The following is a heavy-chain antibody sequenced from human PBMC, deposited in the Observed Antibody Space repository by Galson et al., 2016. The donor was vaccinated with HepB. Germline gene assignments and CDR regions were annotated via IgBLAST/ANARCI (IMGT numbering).Heavy chain of an antibody. J-gene: IGHJ5*02. D-gene: IGHD3-10*01. CDR3: ARVSLRGSGKFGFDP. V-gene: IGHV4-39*07. CDR2: IDHSGYT. CDR1: GGSINSTGYY. Sequence: SETLSLTCTVSGGSINSTGYYWGWIRQPPGKGLEWIGEIDHSGYTNYNPSLKSRVTISVDTSKNQFSLKLSSVTAADTAVFYCARVSLRGSGKFGFDPWGQGTLVTVSS.